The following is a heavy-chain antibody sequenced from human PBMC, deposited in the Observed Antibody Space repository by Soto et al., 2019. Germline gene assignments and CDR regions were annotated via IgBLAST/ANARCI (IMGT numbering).Heavy chain of an antibody. CDR2: IKDGGYT. Sequence: QVQLQQWGAGLLKPSETLSLNCAVNGGSLSGYYWSWIRQPPGKGLEWIGEIKDGGYTNYSPSLKSRATISTDTSNNQCSLRLNSVTAADTGVYYCERGQEGVVATHWDQGALVTVSS. J-gene: IGHJ4*02. CDR1: GGSLSGYY. D-gene: IGHD5-12*01. V-gene: IGHV4-34*01. CDR3: ERGQEGVVATH.